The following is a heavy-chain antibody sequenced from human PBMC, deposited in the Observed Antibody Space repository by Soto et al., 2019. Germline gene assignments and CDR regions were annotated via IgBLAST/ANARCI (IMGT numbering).Heavy chain of an antibody. Sequence: SETLSLTCTVSGGSISSGDYYWSWIRQPPGKGLEWIGYSFYSGSTYYNPSLKSRVTISVHTSKNQFSLKLSSVIAADTAVYYCARVLSKYCSGGDCYYYYGMDVWGQGTTVTVSS. CDR1: GGSISSGDYY. V-gene: IGHV4-30-4*01. J-gene: IGHJ6*02. CDR3: ARVLSKYCSGGDCYYYYGMDV. CDR2: SFYSGST. D-gene: IGHD2-21*02.